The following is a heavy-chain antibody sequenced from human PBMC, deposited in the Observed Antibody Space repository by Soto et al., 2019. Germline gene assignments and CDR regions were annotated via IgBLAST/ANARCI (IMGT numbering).Heavy chain of an antibody. D-gene: IGHD1-20*01. V-gene: IGHV4-4*07. Sequence: QVQLQESGPGLVKPSETLSLICTVSGGSIRNYFWTWIRQPAGTGLEWIGRIYSSGNTVYNASLKSRVTMSIDMSKNQFSLKLSSMTAADTAVYYCVRDVESPGISGSWGAFDIWGQGTVVTVSS. CDR3: VRDVESPGISGSWGAFDI. CDR2: IYSSGNT. J-gene: IGHJ3*02. CDR1: GGSIRNYF.